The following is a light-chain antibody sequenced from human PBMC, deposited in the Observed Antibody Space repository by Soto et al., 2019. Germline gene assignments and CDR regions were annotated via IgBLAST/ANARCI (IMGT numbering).Light chain of an antibody. CDR2: AAS. CDR1: QGISRY. J-gene: IGKJ2*01. Sequence: DIQMTQSRSSLSASXXDTVXITCRGSQGISRYLNWYQQKPGKAPKXXIYAASNLESGVPSRFSGSGSGTDFSLTISSLQAGDFATYFCQETFTTPYTFGQGTKVDIK. V-gene: IGKV1-39*01. CDR3: QETFTTPYT.